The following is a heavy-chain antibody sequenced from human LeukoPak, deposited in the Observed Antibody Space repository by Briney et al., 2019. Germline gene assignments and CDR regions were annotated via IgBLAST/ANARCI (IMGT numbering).Heavy chain of an antibody. V-gene: IGHV1-69*13. CDR1: GGTFSSYA. CDR2: IIPIFGTA. Sequence: ASVKVSCKASGGTFSSYAISWVRQAPGQGLEWMGGIIPIFGTANYAQKFQGRVTITADESTSTAYMELSSLRSEDTAVYYCARAPRPNYYDSSGYYQALDYWGQGTLVTVSS. CDR3: ARAPRPNYYDSSGYYQALDY. J-gene: IGHJ4*02. D-gene: IGHD3-22*01.